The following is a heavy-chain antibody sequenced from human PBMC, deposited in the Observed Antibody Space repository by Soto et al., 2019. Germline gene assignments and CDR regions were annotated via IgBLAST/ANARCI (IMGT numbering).Heavy chain of an antibody. CDR2: LSGSGTST. J-gene: IGHJ4*02. Sequence: EVQMLESGGGLVQPGGSLRLSCAVSGFTLSNNAISWVRQAPGKGLEWVSTLSGSGTSTNYADAVKGRFTISRDTSXXXXXXQMXXLRVXXXXXXXXXXXTSXXWGQGTLVTVSS. V-gene: IGHV3-23*01. CDR3: XXXTSXX. CDR1: GFTLSNNA.